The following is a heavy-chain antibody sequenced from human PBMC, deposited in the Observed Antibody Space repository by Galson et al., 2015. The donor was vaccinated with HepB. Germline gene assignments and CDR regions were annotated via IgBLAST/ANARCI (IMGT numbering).Heavy chain of an antibody. CDR1: GFAFNTYG. CDR3: ARDRERDGNNAGFDY. Sequence: SLRLSCAASGFAFNTYGMHWVRQAPGMGLEWVATIWYDGKNEYYADSVEGRFTISRDNSKNTLYLQMNSLRAEDTAVYYCARDRERDGNNAGFDYWGQGTLVTVSS. D-gene: IGHD5-24*01. J-gene: IGHJ4*02. V-gene: IGHV3-33*01. CDR2: IWYDGKNE.